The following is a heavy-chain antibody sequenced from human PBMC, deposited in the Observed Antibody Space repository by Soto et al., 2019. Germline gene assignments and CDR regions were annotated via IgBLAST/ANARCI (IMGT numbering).Heavy chain of an antibody. J-gene: IGHJ3*02. CDR2: IWYDGSNK. CDR1: GFTFSSYG. D-gene: IGHD6-13*01. Sequence: GGSLRLSCAASGFTFSSYGMHWVRQAPGKGLEWVAYIWYDGSNKYYADSGKGRFTISRDNSKNTLYLQMNSLRAADTAVCSCASDHGIAAAGNDFDNWGQGTMVTVSS. CDR3: ASDHGIAAAGNDFDN. V-gene: IGHV3-33*01.